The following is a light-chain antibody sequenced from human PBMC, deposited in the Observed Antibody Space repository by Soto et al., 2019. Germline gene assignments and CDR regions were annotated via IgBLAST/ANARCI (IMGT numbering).Light chain of an antibody. J-gene: IGKJ2*01. CDR1: QDISNY. V-gene: IGKV1-33*01. CDR3: QLYDNLPPQT. CDR2: DAS. Sequence: DIQMTQSPSSLSASVGDRVTITCQASQDISNYLNWYQQKPGKAPKLLIYDASNFETGVPSRFSESGCGTDFTFSISTLQPEDIDTYYFQLYDNLPPQTFGEGSKLKIK.